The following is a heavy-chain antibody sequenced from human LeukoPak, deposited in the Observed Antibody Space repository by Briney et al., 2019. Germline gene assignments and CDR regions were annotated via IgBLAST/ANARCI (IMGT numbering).Heavy chain of an antibody. V-gene: IGHV3-30*02. D-gene: IGHD2-21*02. J-gene: IGHJ6*03. CDR2: IRFDGSNK. CDR3: AKGNCGGDCYTYYYFYMDV. CDR1: GFTFSSYG. Sequence: GGSLRLSCAASGFTFSSYGMHWVRQAPGKGLEWVAFIRFDGSNKYYADSVKGRFTISRGNSKLYLQMNGLRAEDTAVYYCAKGNCGGDCYTYYYFYMDVWGKGTTVTVSS.